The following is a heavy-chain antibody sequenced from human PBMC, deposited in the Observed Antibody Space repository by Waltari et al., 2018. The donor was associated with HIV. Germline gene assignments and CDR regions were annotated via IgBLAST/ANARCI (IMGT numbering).Heavy chain of an antibody. J-gene: IGHJ1*01. V-gene: IGHV3-33*01. CDR2: FWSDGVEI. D-gene: IGHD6-6*01. Sequence: QVQLVESGGGVVQPGTSLTLSCAVSGFTFSNFAIHRVRQSPAKGLEWLAVFWSDGVEISYADSVKGRFTISKDSSQKTLYLHLTSLRAEDTALYYCARGYSSSRWIPLYHWGRGTLVTVSS. CDR1: GFTFSNFA. CDR3: ARGYSSSRWIPLYH.